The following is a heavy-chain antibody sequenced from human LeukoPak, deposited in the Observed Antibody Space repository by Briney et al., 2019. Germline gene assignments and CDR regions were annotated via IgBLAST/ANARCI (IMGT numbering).Heavy chain of an antibody. CDR2: IIPIFGTA. D-gene: IGHD2-2*02. Sequence: ASVKVSCKASGGTFSSYAISWVRQAPGQGLEWMGGIIPIFGTANYAQKFQGRVTTTTDESTSTAYMELSSLRSEDTAVYYCARGYCSSTSCYSLDYWGQGTLVTVSS. V-gene: IGHV1-69*05. J-gene: IGHJ4*02. CDR1: GGTFSSYA. CDR3: ARGYCSSTSCYSLDY.